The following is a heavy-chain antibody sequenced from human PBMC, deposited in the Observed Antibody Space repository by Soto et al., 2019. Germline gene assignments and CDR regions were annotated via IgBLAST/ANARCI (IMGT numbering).Heavy chain of an antibody. CDR2: ISSSSSYI. D-gene: IGHD3-10*01. CDR1: GFTFSSYY. V-gene: IGHV3-21*01. J-gene: IGHJ5*01. Sequence: GGSLRLSCAASGFTFSSYYINWVRQAPGKGLEWVSSISSSSSYIYYAASVNGRFTISRDNAKNSLYLQMNSLRAEDTAVYYCAGTYGSADSWGQGTLVTVSS. CDR3: AGTYGSADS.